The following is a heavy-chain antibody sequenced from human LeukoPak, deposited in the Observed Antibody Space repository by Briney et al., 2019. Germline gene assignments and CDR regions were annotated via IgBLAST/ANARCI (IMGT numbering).Heavy chain of an antibody. CDR3: ARSARLMKGVVEVTALDD. CDR1: GFTFRSYE. CDR2: LSSSGSAF. J-gene: IGHJ4*02. D-gene: IGHD3-3*01. Sequence: GGSLRLSCEDSGFTFRSYEMNWVRQAPGKGLEWIAYLSSSGSAFSYADSVKGRFTIARDNAKNSVYLEMNSLRADDTAVYYCARSARLMKGVVEVTALDDWGQGTLITVSS. V-gene: IGHV3-48*03.